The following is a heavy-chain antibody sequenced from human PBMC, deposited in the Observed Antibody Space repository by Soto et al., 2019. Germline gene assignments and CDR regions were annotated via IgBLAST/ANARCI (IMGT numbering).Heavy chain of an antibody. CDR2: ISGSGGST. Sequence: GGSLRLSCAASGFTFSSYAMSWVRQAPGKGLEWVSAISGSGGSTYYADSVKGRFTISRDNSKNTLHLQMNSLRAEDTAVYYCAKDSYSAYGMDVWGQGTTVTVSS. V-gene: IGHV3-23*01. CDR3: AKDSYSAYGMDV. CDR1: GFTFSSYA. D-gene: IGHD1-26*01. J-gene: IGHJ6*02.